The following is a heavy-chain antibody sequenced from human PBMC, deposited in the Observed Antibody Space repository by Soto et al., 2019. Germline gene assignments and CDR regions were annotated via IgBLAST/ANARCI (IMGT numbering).Heavy chain of an antibody. CDR1: GFTFSSYW. V-gene: IGHV3-74*01. J-gene: IGHJ5*02. Sequence: EVQLVESGGGLVQPGGSLRLSCAASGFTFSSYWMHWVRQAPGKGLVWVSRMNSDGSSTSYADSVKGRFTISRDNAKNTLYLQMNSLRAEDTAVYYCARGSVIAAAAPHGFDPWGQGTLVIVSS. CDR2: MNSDGSST. D-gene: IGHD6-13*01. CDR3: ARGSVIAAAAPHGFDP.